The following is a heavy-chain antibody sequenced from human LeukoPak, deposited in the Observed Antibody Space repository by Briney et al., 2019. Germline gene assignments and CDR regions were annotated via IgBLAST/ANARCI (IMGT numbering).Heavy chain of an antibody. J-gene: IGHJ4*02. CDR3: ARWYYDYVWGSYRYPGHFDY. V-gene: IGHV4-34*01. D-gene: IGHD3-16*02. CDR1: GGSFSGYY. Sequence: PSGTLSLTCAVYGGSFSGYYWSWIRQPPGKGLEWIGEINHSGSTNYNPSLKSRVTISVDTSMNQFSLKLSSVTAADTAVYYCARWYYDYVWGSYRYPGHFDYWGQGTLVTVSS. CDR2: INHSGST.